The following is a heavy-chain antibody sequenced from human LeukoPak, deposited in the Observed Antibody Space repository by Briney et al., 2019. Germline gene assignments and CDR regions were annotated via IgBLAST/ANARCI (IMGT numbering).Heavy chain of an antibody. Sequence: SETLSLTCAVYGGSFSGYYWSWIRQPPGKGLEWIGEINHSGSTNYNPSLKIRVTISVDTSKKQFSLKLSSVTAADTAVYYCARSSRYFDWTLLGYWGQGTLVTVSS. CDR1: GGSFSGYY. J-gene: IGHJ4*02. CDR3: ARSSRYFDWTLLGY. V-gene: IGHV4-34*01. D-gene: IGHD3-9*01. CDR2: INHSGST.